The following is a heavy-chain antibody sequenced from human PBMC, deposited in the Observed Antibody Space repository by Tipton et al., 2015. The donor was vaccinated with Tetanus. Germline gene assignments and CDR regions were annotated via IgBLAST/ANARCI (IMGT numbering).Heavy chain of an antibody. CDR1: GYSFTSYG. J-gene: IGHJ5*02. V-gene: IGHV1-18*01. CDR2: ITPYNGHR. D-gene: IGHD5-24*01. Sequence: QLVQSGPEVKKPGASVKVSCTANGYSFTSYGINWVRQAPGQGLEWVGWITPYNGHRDLAQKFQGRVTMTTDASLRIAYLELRSLRSDDTAVYYCARDRGFTTYNYFDPWGQGTLVTVSS. CDR3: ARDRGFTTYNYFDP.